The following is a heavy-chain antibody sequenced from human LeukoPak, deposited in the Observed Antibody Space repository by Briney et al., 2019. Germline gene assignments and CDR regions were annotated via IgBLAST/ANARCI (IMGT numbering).Heavy chain of an antibody. V-gene: IGHV1-24*01. D-gene: IGHD3-10*01. CDR2: FDPEDGET. J-gene: IGHJ4*02. CDR3: ATLTGSFGELLDY. Sequence: ASVKVSCKVSGYTLTELSMHWVRQAPGKGREWMGGFDPEDGETIYAQKFQGRVTMTEDTSTDTAYMELSSLRSEDTAVYYCATLTGSFGELLDYWGQGTLVTVSS. CDR1: GYTLTELS.